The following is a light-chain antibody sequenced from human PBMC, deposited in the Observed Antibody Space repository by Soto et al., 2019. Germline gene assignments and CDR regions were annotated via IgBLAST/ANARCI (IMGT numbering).Light chain of an antibody. V-gene: IGKV3-20*01. CDR3: QQYGSSPWT. CDR2: GAS. J-gene: IGKJ1*01. CDR1: QSVSSNY. Sequence: PGERATLSCRSSQSVSSNYLAWYQQKPGQAPRLLIYGASSRATGIPDRFSGSGSGTDFTLTITRLEPEDFAVYYCQQYGSSPWTFGQGTKVEIK.